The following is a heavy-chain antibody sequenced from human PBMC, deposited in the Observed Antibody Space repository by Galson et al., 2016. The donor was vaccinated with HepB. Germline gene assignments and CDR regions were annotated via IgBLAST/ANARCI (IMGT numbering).Heavy chain of an antibody. CDR3: AKEGYTYGYPKLTPDF. CDR1: GFTFTTYG. J-gene: IGHJ4*02. Sequence: SLRLSCAVSGFTFTTYGMNWVRQAPGKGLEWVSGISATGGTSYYADSVKGRFTISRDNSKNTLFLQMKSLSAEDTAVYYCAKEGYTYGYPKLTPDFWGQGTLVTVSS. D-gene: IGHD5-18*01. CDR2: ISATGGTS. V-gene: IGHV3-23*01.